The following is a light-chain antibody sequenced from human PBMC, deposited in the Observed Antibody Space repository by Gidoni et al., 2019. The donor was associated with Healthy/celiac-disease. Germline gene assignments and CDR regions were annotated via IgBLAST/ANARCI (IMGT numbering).Light chain of an antibody. J-gene: IGKJ2*01. V-gene: IGKV3-11*01. Sequence: MVLTPLPVTLPWSPGERATLPCRASQSVSSYLAWYQQKPGQAPRLLIYDASNRATGIPARFSGSGSGTDFTLTISSLEPEDFAVYYCQQRSNWPPYTFGQGTKLEIK. CDR1: QSVSSY. CDR2: DAS. CDR3: QQRSNWPPYT.